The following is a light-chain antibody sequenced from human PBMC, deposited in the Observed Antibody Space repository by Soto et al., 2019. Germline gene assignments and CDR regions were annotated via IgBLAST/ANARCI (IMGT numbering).Light chain of an antibody. CDR3: QQRRAWPLT. J-gene: IGKJ4*01. V-gene: IGKV3-11*01. Sequence: IVLTQSPATLSLSPGERGTLSCRASQSVSSDLAWYQQKAGQAPRLLIYDVSNRATGIPARFSGSGSGTDFTLNISSLEPEDFAVYFCQQRRAWPLTFGGGTKVEN. CDR2: DVS. CDR1: QSVSSD.